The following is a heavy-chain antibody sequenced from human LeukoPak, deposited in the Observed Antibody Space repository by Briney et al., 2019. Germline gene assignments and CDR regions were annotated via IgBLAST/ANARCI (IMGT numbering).Heavy chain of an antibody. CDR2: IIPIFGIA. CDR3: ARDGTRLDCSGGSCEYYFDY. Sequence: SVKVSCKASGGTFSSYAISWVRQAPGQGLEWMGRIIPIFGIANYARKFQGRVTITADKSTSTAYMELSSLRSEDTAVYYCARDGTRLDCSGGSCEYYFDYWGQGTLVTVSS. CDR1: GGTFSSYA. V-gene: IGHV1-69*04. J-gene: IGHJ4*02. D-gene: IGHD2-15*01.